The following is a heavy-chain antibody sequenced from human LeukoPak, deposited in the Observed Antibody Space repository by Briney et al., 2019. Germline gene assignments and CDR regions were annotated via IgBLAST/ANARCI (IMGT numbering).Heavy chain of an antibody. V-gene: IGHV3-11*03. CDR3: TRHPAEGDY. CDR2: ISGSSSNT. J-gene: IGHJ4*02. Sequence: GVPLRLLCTPCVFTYRHFYVIWLRRARGKAVESVSYISGSSSNTNYADSVKGRFTISRDNAKNSLYLQMNSLRPEDTAVYYCTRHPAEGDYWGQGTLVTVSS. CDR1: VFTYRHFY. D-gene: IGHD2-15*01.